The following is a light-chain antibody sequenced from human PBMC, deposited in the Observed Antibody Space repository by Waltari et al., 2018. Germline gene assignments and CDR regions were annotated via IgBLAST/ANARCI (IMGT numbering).Light chain of an antibody. J-gene: IGKJ3*01. Sequence: DIQMTQSPSTLSASVGDRVTITCRASQSISDWLAWYQQKPGKAPKRLIYRASSLESGVPSRFSGSVAGTEFTLTIGSLQPDDFAIYYCQQYNSWGGSSFGPGTKVEFK. CDR2: RAS. CDR1: QSISDW. CDR3: QQYNSWGGSS. V-gene: IGKV1-5*03.